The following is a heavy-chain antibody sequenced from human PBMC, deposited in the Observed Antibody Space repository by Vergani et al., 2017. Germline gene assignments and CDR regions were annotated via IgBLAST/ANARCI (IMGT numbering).Heavy chain of an antibody. CDR2: ISYDGSNK. CDR1: GFTFSNFG. V-gene: IGHV3-30*18. Sequence: QVQLVESAGGVVQPGGSLRLSCAASGFTFSNFGMHWIRQAPGKGLEWVAVISYDGSNKYYADSVKGRFTISRDNSKNTLYLQMNSLRAEDTAVYYCAKHYYYYYYMDVWGKGTTVTVSS. CDR3: AKHYYYYYYMDV. J-gene: IGHJ6*03.